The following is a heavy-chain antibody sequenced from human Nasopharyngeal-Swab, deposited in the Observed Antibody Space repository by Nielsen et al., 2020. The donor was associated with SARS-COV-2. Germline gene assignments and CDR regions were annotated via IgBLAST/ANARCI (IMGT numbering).Heavy chain of an antibody. D-gene: IGHD6-6*01. J-gene: IGHJ3*02. CDR1: GYTFTSYD. V-gene: IGHV1-8*01. CDR3: ARELSLMIRVDSSSLRSPFVPENIDAFDI. CDR2: MNPNSGNT. Sequence: ASVKVSCKASGYTFTSYDINWVRQATGQGLEWMGWMNPNSGNTGYAQKFQGRVTMTRNTSISTAYMELSSLRSEDTAVYYCARELSLMIRVDSSSLRSPFVPENIDAFDIWGQGTMVTVSS.